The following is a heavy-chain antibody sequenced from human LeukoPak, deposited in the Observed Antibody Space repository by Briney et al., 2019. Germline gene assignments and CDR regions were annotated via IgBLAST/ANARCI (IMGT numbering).Heavy chain of an antibody. V-gene: IGHV3-23*01. D-gene: IGHD4-23*01. J-gene: IGHJ4*02. CDR2: TRGSGGTT. CDR3: AKERGNNGGNTNGYFDY. CDR1: GFTFSSYA. Sequence: GGSLRLYCAASGFTFSSYAMSWVRRAPGKGLELLSVTRGSGGTTYSADSVKGRFTISRDNSKNTLYLQMNSLRAEDTAAYYCAKERGNNGGNTNGYFDYWGQGTLVTVSS.